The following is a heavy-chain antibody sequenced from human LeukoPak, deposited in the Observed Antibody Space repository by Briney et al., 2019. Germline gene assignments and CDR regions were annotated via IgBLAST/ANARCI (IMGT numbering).Heavy chain of an antibody. D-gene: IGHD6-13*01. CDR2: ISYDGSNK. J-gene: IGHJ4*02. V-gene: IGHV3-30*03. CDR1: GFTFSSYG. Sequence: GRSLSLSCAASGFTFSSYGMHWVRQAPGKGLEWVAVISYDGSNKYYADSVKGRFTISRDNSKNTLYLQMNSLRAEDTAVYYCAMVEVSSSCPIDWGQGTLVTVSS. CDR3: AMVEVSSSCPID.